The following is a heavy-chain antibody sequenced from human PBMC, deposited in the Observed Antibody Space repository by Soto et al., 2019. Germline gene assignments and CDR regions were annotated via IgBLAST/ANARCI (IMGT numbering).Heavy chain of an antibody. Sequence: QLQLQESGPGLVKPSETLSLTCTVSGGSISSSSYYWGWIRQPPGKGLEWIGSIYYSGSTYYNTSLKSRVTISVDTFKNQFSLKPSSVTAADTAVYYCARHWFGDSSGYSAFDIWGQGTMVTVSS. V-gene: IGHV4-39*01. J-gene: IGHJ3*02. CDR2: IYYSGST. D-gene: IGHD3-22*01. CDR3: ARHWFGDSSGYSAFDI. CDR1: GGSISSSSYY.